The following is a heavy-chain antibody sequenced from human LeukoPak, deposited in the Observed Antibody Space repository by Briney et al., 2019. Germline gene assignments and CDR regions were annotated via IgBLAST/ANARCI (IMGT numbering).Heavy chain of an antibody. V-gene: IGHV1-2*02. CDR3: ARGLRYFDWLSPYGSGSYFDY. J-gene: IGHJ4*02. Sequence: GASVKVSCKASGYTFTGYYMHWVRQAPGQGLEWMGWINPNSGGTNYAQKFQGRVTMTRDTSISTAYMELSRLRSDDTAVYYCARGLRYFDWLSPYGSGSYFDYWGQGTLVTVSS. CDR2: INPNSGGT. CDR1: GYTFTGYY. D-gene: IGHD3-9*01.